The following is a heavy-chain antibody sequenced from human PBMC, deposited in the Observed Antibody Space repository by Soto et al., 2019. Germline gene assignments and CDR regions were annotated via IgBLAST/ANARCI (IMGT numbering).Heavy chain of an antibody. D-gene: IGHD2-15*01. V-gene: IGHV5-51*01. CDR2: FYPGDSTS. J-gene: IGHJ3*02. Sequence: GESLKISCKTSGYSFISYWVAWVRQVPGKGLEWMGTFYPGDSTSTYSPSFQGQVTISVDKSISTAYLQLSSLKTSDTAMYYCARIIGYCRNNDCSWTFDIWGQGTMVTVS. CDR3: ARIIGYCRNNDCSWTFDI. CDR1: GYSFISYW.